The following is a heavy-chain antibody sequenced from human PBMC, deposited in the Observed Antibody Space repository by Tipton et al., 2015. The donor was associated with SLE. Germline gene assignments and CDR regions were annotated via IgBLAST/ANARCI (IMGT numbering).Heavy chain of an antibody. V-gene: IGHV3-7*03. CDR1: GFTFSSYW. J-gene: IGHJ4*02. D-gene: IGHD3-3*01. CDR2: IKQDGSEK. CDR3: ARQPYDFWSGYFHYFDY. Sequence: SLRLSCAASGFTFSSYWMSWVRQAPGKGLEWVANIKQDGSEKYYVDSVKGRFTISRDNAKNSLYLQMNSLRAEDTAVYYCARQPYDFWSGYFHYFDYWGQGTLVTVSS.